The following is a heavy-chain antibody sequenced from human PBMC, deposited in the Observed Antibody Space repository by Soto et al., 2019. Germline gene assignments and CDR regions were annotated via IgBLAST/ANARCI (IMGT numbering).Heavy chain of an antibody. V-gene: IGHV3-11*01. J-gene: IGHJ4*02. CDR2: ISNIDSTI. CDR1: GFNFSDYY. Sequence: GGSLRLSCAASGFNFSDYYMSWIRQAPGKGLEWVSSISNIDSTIYYADSVKGRFTISRDNSKNTLYLQMNSLRAEDTAVYYCAKVTFESYFDYWGQGTLVTVSS. CDR3: AKVTFESYFDY.